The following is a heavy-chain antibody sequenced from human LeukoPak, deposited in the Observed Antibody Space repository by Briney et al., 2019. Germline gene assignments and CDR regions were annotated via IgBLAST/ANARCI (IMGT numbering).Heavy chain of an antibody. Sequence: SETLSLTCTVSGGSISSGSYYWSWIRQPAGKGLEWIGRIYTSGSTNYNPSPKSRVTISVDTSKNQFSLKLSSVTAADTAVYYCARETYYYDSSGHDYWGQGTLVTVSS. V-gene: IGHV4-61*02. D-gene: IGHD3-22*01. CDR2: IYTSGST. CDR1: GGSISSGSYY. CDR3: ARETYYYDSSGHDY. J-gene: IGHJ4*02.